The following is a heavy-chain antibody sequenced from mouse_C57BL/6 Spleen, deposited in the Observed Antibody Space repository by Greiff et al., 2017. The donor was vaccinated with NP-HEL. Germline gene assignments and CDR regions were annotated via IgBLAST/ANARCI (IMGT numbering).Heavy chain of an antibody. CDR3: ARRGDYGYDGDYFDY. J-gene: IGHJ2*01. V-gene: IGHV1-66*01. CDR1: GYSFTSYY. D-gene: IGHD2-2*01. Sequence: QVQLQQSGPELVKPGASVKISCKASGYSFTSYYIHWVKQRPGQGLEWIGWIYPGSGNTKYNEKFKGKATLTADTSSSTAYMQLSSLTSEDSAVYYCARRGDYGYDGDYFDYWGQGTTLTVSS. CDR2: IYPGSGNT.